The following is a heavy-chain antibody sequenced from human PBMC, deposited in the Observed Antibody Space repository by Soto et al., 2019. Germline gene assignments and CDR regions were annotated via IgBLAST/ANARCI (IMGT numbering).Heavy chain of an antibody. D-gene: IGHD3-9*01. CDR2: IIPIFGTA. CDR3: ARDPDTYYDIVTGYQTGDY. Sequence: SVKVSCKASGGTFSSYAISWVRQAPGQGLKWMGGIIPIFGTANYAQKFQGRVTITADESTSTAYMELSSLRSEDTAVYYCARDPDTYYDIVTGYQTGDYWGQGTLVTVSS. CDR1: GGTFSSYA. V-gene: IGHV1-69*13. J-gene: IGHJ4*02.